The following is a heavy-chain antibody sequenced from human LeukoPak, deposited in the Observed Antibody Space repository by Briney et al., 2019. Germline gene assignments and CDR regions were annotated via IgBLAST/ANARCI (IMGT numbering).Heavy chain of an antibody. Sequence: PGGSLRLSCAASGFTFSTYTMNWVRQAPGEGLEWVSSITGSSSYIFSADSLKGRFTISRDNAKNSLYPQMNSLRAEDTAVYYCARVAGESRDYWGQGTLVTVSS. CDR3: ARVAGESRDY. CDR1: GFTFSTYT. J-gene: IGHJ4*02. V-gene: IGHV3-21*01. CDR2: ITGSSSYI.